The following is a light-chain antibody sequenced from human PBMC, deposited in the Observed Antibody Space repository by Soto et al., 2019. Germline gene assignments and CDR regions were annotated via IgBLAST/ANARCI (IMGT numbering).Light chain of an antibody. CDR2: GAS. V-gene: IGKV3-20*01. Sequence: EIVLTQSPGTLSLSPGERVTLSCRASQSVSSSYLAWYQQKPGQAPRLLIYGASSRATGIPDRFSGSGSGTDFILTISRLEPEDFAVYYCQQYGRSPWTFGQGTKVDIK. CDR1: QSVSSSY. J-gene: IGKJ1*01. CDR3: QQYGRSPWT.